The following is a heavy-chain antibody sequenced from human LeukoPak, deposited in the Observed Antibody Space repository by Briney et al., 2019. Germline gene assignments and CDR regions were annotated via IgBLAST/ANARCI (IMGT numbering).Heavy chain of an antibody. CDR3: ARPLKYYYGSETYFWFDP. CDR2: VLYDGSLK. J-gene: IGHJ5*02. D-gene: IGHD3-10*01. CDR1: GFTFSRCD. V-gene: IGHV3-30*02. Sequence: GGSLRLSCAASGFTFSRCDMHWVRQAPGKGLEWVAFVLYDGSLKYYADSVRGRVTISRDNSKNTLYLQMNSLRAEDAAVYYCARPLKYYYGSETYFWFDPWGQGTLVTVSS.